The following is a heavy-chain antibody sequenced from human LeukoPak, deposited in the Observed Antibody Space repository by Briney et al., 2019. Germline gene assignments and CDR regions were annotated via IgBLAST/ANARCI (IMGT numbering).Heavy chain of an antibody. V-gene: IGHV6-1*01. J-gene: IGHJ4*02. Sequence: SQTLSLTCAISGDSFSSNSAAWNWIRQSPSRGLEWLGRTYYRSKWYTYYAVSVKSRISINRDTSKNQISLQLNSVTPEDTAAYYCARSTGPIDYWGQGTLVTVSS. D-gene: IGHD1-1*01. CDR2: TYYRSKWYT. CDR1: GDSFSSNSAA. CDR3: ARSTGPIDY.